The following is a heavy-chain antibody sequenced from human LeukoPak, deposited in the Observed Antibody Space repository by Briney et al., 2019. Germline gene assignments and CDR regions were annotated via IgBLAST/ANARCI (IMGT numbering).Heavy chain of an antibody. CDR3: ARVIGRLLVFDY. CDR2: IIPIFGTA. V-gene: IGHV1-69*13. CDR1: GGTFSSYA. J-gene: IGHJ4*02. D-gene: IGHD2/OR15-2a*01. Sequence: GASVKVSCKASGGTFSSYAISWVRQAPGQGLEWMGGIIPIFGTANYAQKFQGRVTITADESTSTAYMELSSLRSEDTAVYYCARVIGRLLVFDYWGQGTLVTVSS.